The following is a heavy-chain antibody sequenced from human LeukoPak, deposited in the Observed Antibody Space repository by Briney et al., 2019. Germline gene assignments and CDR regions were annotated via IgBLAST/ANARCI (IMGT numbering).Heavy chain of an antibody. CDR2: IYSGGST. CDR3: ARSMITFGGVIVGFDY. V-gene: IGHV3-66*02. Sequence: PGGSLRLSCAASGFTVSSNYMSWARQAPGKGLEWVSVIYSGGSTYYADSVKGRFTISRDNSKNTLYLQMNSLRAEDTAVYYCARSMITFGGVIVGFDYWGQGTLVTVSS. D-gene: IGHD3-16*02. CDR1: GFTVSSNY. J-gene: IGHJ4*02.